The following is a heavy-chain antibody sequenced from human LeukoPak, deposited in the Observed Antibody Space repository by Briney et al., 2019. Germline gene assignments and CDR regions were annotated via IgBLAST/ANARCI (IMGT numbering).Heavy chain of an antibody. CDR1: GFTFSSYA. J-gene: IGHJ4*02. CDR2: ISGSGGST. D-gene: IGHD3-22*01. Sequence: TGGSLRLSCAASGFTFSSYAMSWVRQAPGKGLEWVSAISGSGGSTYYADSVKGRFTISRDSSKNTLYLQMNSLRAEDTAVYYCAKLTPPWMIVVVIHSTYYFDYWGQGTLVTVSS. V-gene: IGHV3-23*01. CDR3: AKLTPPWMIVVVIHSTYYFDY.